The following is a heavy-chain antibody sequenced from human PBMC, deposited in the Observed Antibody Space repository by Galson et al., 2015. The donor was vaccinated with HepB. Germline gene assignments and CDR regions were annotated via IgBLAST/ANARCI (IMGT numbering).Heavy chain of an antibody. D-gene: IGHD3-9*01. CDR2: ISYSGSAI. V-gene: IGHV3-11*01. CDR3: ARDGYYDILTGDYSENYYFYMDA. Sequence: SLRLSCAASGFTFSDYYMSWIRQAPGKGLEWVSYISYSGSAIDYADSVKGRFTISRDNAENSLYLQMNSLRAEDTAVDYCARDGYYDILTGDYSENYYFYMDAGGKGTTVTVSS. J-gene: IGHJ6*03. CDR1: GFTFSDYY.